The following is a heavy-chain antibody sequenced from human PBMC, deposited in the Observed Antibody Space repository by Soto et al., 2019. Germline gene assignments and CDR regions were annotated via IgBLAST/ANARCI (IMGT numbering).Heavy chain of an antibody. V-gene: IGHV4-59*01. J-gene: IGHJ4*02. D-gene: IGHD5-18*01. CDR3: ARGGYSYGDSFDY. CDR2: IYYSGST. CDR1: GGSISSYY. Sequence: SETLSLTCTVSGGSISSYYWSWIRQPPGKGLEWIGYIYYSGSTNYNPSLKSRVTISVDTSKNQFSLKLSSVTAADTAVYYCARGGYSYGDSFDYWGQGTLVTVSS.